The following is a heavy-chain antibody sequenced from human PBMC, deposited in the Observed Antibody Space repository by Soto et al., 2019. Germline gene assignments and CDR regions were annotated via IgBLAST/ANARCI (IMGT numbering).Heavy chain of an antibody. J-gene: IGHJ5*01. D-gene: IGHD1-26*01. CDR3: AKNQGVELVPLATVDWFGS. CDR2: ISGSGLNK. Sequence: XGALRRSGAASGFTLKNCSISWVRQAPGKGLEWISSISGSGLNKYYADSVKGRLTISRDNSKNTVYLELSNLRAEDTAVYHCAKNQGVELVPLATVDWFGSWGQVSVVTVPS. CDR1: GFTLKNCS. V-gene: IGHV3-23*01.